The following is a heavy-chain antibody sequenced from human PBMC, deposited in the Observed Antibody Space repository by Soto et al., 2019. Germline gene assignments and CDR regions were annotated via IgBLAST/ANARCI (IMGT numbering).Heavy chain of an antibody. V-gene: IGHV4-34*01. CDR2: INHSGST. D-gene: IGHD2-21*02. CDR3: ARVNRAYCGGDCYSGYFDY. CDR1: GGSFIGYY. J-gene: IGHJ4*02. Sequence: SSETLSLTCAVYGGSFIGYYWSWIRQPPGKGLEWIGEINHSGSTNYNPSLKSRVTISVDTSKNQFSLKLSSVTAADTAVYYCARVNRAYCGGDCYSGYFDYWGQGTLVTVSS.